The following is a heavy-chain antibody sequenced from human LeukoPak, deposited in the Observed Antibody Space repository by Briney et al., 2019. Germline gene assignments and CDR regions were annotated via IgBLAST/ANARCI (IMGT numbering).Heavy chain of an antibody. CDR1: GGTFSSYA. Sequence: GASVKVSCKASGGTFSSYAISWVRQAPGQGLEWMGGITPIFGTANYAQKFQGRVTITADESTSTAYMELSSLRSEDTAVYYCARGYCSSTSCYATQDYYYYYYYMDVWGKGTTVTVSS. V-gene: IGHV1-69*01. CDR3: ARGYCSSTSCYATQDYYYYYYYMDV. J-gene: IGHJ6*03. D-gene: IGHD2-2*01. CDR2: ITPIFGTA.